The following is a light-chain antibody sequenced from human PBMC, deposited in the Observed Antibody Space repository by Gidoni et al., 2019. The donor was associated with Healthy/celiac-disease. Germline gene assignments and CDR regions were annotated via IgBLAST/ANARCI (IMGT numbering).Light chain of an antibody. CDR2: NAS. CDR3: QQCNSYSWT. V-gene: IGKV1-5*03. Sequence: DIQMTQSTSTLSASVGDKVTITCRASQSISSWLAWYQQKPGKAPKLLIYNASSLESGVPSRFSGSGSGTEFTLTISSLQPDDFATYYCQQCNSYSWTFGQGTKVEIK. J-gene: IGKJ1*01. CDR1: QSISSW.